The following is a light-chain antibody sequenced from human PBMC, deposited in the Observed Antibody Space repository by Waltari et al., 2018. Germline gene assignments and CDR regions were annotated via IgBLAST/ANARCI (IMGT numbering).Light chain of an antibody. J-gene: IGLJ2*01. CDR2: LQSDGRH. CDR1: SGHTYNP. Sequence: QLVLTQSPSASASLGDSVKLTCPLGSGHTYNPIPWHQQQPEKGPRYLMLLQSDGRHTKGDGTPDRFSGSSSGAERYLTISSLQSDDEADYYCQTWGAGTVVFGGGTKLTVL. CDR3: QTWGAGTVV. V-gene: IGLV4-69*01.